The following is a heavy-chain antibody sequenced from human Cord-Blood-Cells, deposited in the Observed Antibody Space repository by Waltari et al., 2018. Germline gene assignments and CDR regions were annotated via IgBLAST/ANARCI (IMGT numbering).Heavy chain of an antibody. CDR2: IYHSGST. V-gene: IGHV4-38-2*02. CDR3: ARDQYCSSTSCYYFDY. CDR1: GYSISSGYY. J-gene: IGHJ4*02. D-gene: IGHD2-2*01. Sequence: QVQLQESGPGLVKPSETLSLTCAVSGYSISSGYYWGWIRQPPGKGLEWIGSIYHSGSTYSNPSLKSRGTISVDTSKNQFSLKLSSVTAADTAVYYCARDQYCSSTSCYYFDYWGQGTLVTVSS.